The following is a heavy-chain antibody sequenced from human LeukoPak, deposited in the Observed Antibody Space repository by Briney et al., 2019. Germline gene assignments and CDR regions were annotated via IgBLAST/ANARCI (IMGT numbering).Heavy chain of an antibody. Sequence: PSETLSLTCAVYGGSFSGYYWSWIRQPPGKGLEWIGEINHSGSTNYNPSLKSRVTTSVDTSKNQFSLKLSSVTAADTAVYYCARGRTTYYYDSSGYLSLWYFDYWGQGTLVTVSS. V-gene: IGHV4-34*01. CDR1: GGSFSGYY. CDR3: ARGRTTYYYDSSGYLSLWYFDY. D-gene: IGHD3-22*01. J-gene: IGHJ4*02. CDR2: INHSGST.